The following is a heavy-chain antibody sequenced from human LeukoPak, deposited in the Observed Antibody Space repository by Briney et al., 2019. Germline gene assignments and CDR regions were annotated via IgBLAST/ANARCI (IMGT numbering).Heavy chain of an antibody. CDR3: ARGDQYYDILTGYFYVGAVDY. CDR1: GFTVSSNY. J-gene: IGHJ4*02. CDR2: IYSGGST. Sequence: GGSLRLSCAASGFTVSSNYMSWVRQAPGKGLEWVSVIYSGGSTYYADSVKGRFTISRDNSKNTLYLRMNSLRAEDTAVYYCARGDQYYDILTGYFYVGAVDYWGQGTLVTVSS. D-gene: IGHD3-9*01. V-gene: IGHV3-53*01.